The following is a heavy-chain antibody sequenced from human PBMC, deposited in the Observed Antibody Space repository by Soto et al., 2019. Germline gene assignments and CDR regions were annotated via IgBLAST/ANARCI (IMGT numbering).Heavy chain of an antibody. J-gene: IGHJ4*02. CDR1: GFTFSNYA. Sequence: GGSLRLSCAASGFTFSNYAMSWVRQAPGKGLEWVSAISGSGNSKYYAGSVNGRLTISRDNSKNTLYLQMNSLRAEDTAIYYCAKDKGSFDWYFDRWGQGTLVTVSS. CDR3: AKDKGSFDWYFDR. V-gene: IGHV3-23*01. D-gene: IGHD3-9*01. CDR2: ISGSGNSK.